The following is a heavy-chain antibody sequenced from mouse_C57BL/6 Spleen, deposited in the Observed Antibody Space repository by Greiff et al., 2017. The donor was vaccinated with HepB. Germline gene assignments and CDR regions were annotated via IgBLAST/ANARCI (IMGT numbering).Heavy chain of an antibody. CDR1: GFSLTSYG. CDR2: IWSGGST. D-gene: IGHD2-4*01. CDR3: ARNRGLRREFAY. J-gene: IGHJ3*01. Sequence: VQLQQSGPGLVQPSQSLSITCTVSGFSLTSYGVHWVRQSPGKGLEWLGVIWSGGSTDYNAAFISRLSISKDNSKSQVFFKMNSLQADDTAIYYCARNRGLRREFAYWGQGTLVTVSA. V-gene: IGHV2-2*01.